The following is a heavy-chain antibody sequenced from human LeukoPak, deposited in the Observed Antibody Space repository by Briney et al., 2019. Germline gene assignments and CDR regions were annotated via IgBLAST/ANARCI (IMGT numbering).Heavy chain of an antibody. Sequence: ASVKVSCKASGYTFTGYYMHWVRQAPGQGLEWMGWINPNSGGTNYAQKFQGRVTMTRDTSISTAYMELSRLRSDDTAVYYCAIKWELLAEDAFDIWGQGTMVTVSS. CDR3: AIKWELLAEDAFDI. J-gene: IGHJ3*02. V-gene: IGHV1-2*02. CDR2: INPNSGGT. CDR1: GYTFTGYY. D-gene: IGHD1-26*01.